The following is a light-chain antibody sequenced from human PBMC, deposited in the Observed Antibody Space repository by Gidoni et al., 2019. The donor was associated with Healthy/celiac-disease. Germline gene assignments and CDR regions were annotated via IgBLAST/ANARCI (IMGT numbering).Light chain of an antibody. Sequence: EIVMTQSPATLSVSPGERAPLSCSASQRVSSNLAWYQQKPGQAPSLLISGASTRATGIPARFSGSGSGTEFTLTISSLQSEDFAVYYCQQYNNWPPWTFGQGTKVEIK. J-gene: IGKJ1*01. CDR1: QRVSSN. CDR2: GAS. V-gene: IGKV3-15*01. CDR3: QQYNNWPPWT.